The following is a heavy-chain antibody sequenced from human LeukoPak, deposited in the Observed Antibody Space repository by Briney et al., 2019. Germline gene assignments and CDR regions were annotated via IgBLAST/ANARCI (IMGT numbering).Heavy chain of an antibody. CDR3: ARDNSGEAADISDAFDI. CDR1: GYSFTDYG. J-gene: IGHJ3*02. D-gene: IGHD3-16*01. V-gene: IGHV1-18*01. Sequence: ASVKVSCKASGYSFTDYGLCWVRQAPGQGLEWMGWISTYNDNRKYAQNHQGRVSMTTDTSTSTAHMELRNLKSDDTAVYFCARDNSGEAADISDAFDIWGQGTKVTVSS. CDR2: ISTYNDNR.